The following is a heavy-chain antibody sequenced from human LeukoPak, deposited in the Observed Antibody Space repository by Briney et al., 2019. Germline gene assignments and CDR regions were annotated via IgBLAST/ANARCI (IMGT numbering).Heavy chain of an antibody. CDR3: ARDGVTSSSSPFFFDY. CDR2: ISSSSVYI. Sequence: GGSLRLSCAASGFTFSSYSMNWVRQAPGKGLEWVSYISSSSVYIYYADSVKGRFTISRDNAKNSLFLQMTSLRAEDTAVYYCARDGVTSSSSPFFFDYWGQGALVTVSS. D-gene: IGHD6-6*01. V-gene: IGHV3-21*05. J-gene: IGHJ4*02. CDR1: GFTFSSYS.